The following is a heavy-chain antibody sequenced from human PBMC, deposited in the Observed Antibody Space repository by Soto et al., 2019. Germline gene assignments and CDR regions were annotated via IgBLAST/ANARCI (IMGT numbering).Heavy chain of an antibody. CDR3: ARHLPATYDYVWGSYRFEGAFDI. J-gene: IGHJ3*02. CDR2: IYYSGST. V-gene: IGHV4-39*01. CDR1: GGSISSSSYY. D-gene: IGHD3-16*02. Sequence: QLQLQESGPGLVKPSETLSLTCTVSGGSISSSSYYWGWIRQPPGKGLEWIGSIYYSGSTYYNPSLKSRVTISVDTSKNQFSLKLSSVTAADTAVYYCARHLPATYDYVWGSYRFEGAFDIWGQGTMVTVSS.